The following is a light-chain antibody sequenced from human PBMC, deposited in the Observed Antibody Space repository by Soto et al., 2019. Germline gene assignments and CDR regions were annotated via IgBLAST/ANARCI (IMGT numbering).Light chain of an antibody. CDR3: HSYDSSLSASV. CDR1: SSNIGAGYD. J-gene: IGLJ1*01. CDR2: GTT. Sequence: QSVLTQTPSVSGAPGQRVTISCTGRSSNIGAGYDVHWYQHLPGTAPKLLIYGTTNRPSGVPDRFSGSKSGISASLAITGLQAEDEADYYCHSYDSSLSASVFGAGSNVTGL. V-gene: IGLV1-40*01.